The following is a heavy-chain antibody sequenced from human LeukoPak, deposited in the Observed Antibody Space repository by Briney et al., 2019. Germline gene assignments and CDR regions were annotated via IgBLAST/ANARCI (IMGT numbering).Heavy chain of an antibody. CDR1: GFTFSSYT. CDR3: AKTFDF. J-gene: IGHJ4*02. Sequence: PGGSLRLSCAASGFTFSSYTMNWVRQAPGKGLEWVSYISSGSTTIYYADSVKGRFTISGDNAKNSLYLQMNSLRDDDTAVYYCAKTFDFWGQGTLVTVSS. V-gene: IGHV3-48*02. CDR2: ISSGSTTI.